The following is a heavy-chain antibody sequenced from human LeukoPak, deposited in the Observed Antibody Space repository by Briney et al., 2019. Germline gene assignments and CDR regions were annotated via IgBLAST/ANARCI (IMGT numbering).Heavy chain of an antibody. CDR3: ARGDETYYFDY. CDR2: IWYDGSNK. J-gene: IGHJ4*02. Sequence: GSLRLSCAASGFSFSTFGMHWVRQAPGKGLEWVALIWYDGSNKYYADSVKGRFTISRDNSKNTLYLQMNSLRAEDTAVYYCARGDETYYFDYWGQGTLVTVSS. V-gene: IGHV3-33*01. CDR1: GFSFSTFG.